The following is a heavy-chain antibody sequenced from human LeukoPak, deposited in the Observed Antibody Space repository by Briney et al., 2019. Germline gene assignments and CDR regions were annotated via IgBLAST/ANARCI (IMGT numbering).Heavy chain of an antibody. CDR3: ARDLSPYTAMVYYYYYYMDV. Sequence: SETLSLTCTVSGGSISSGSYYWSWIRQPAGKGLEWIGRIYTSGSTNYNPSLKSRVTISVDTSKNQFSLKLSSVTAADTAVYYCARDLSPYTAMVYYYYYYMDVWGKGITVTVSS. CDR1: GGSISSGSYY. D-gene: IGHD5-18*01. V-gene: IGHV4-61*02. CDR2: IYTSGST. J-gene: IGHJ6*03.